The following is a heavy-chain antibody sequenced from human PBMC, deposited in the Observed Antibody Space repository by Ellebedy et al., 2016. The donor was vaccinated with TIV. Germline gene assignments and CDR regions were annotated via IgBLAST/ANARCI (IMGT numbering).Heavy chain of an antibody. D-gene: IGHD4-23*01. CDR1: GFTFSSHW. V-gene: IGHV3-74*01. Sequence: GESLKISCAASGFTFSSHWKHWVRPAPGKGLVWVSRLNSDGSSTSYADPVKGRFTLSRDNSKKTLYLQMNSLRAEDTAVYYCAREPPLEGGNSGYFDYWGQGTLVTVSS. CDR2: LNSDGSST. J-gene: IGHJ4*02. CDR3: AREPPLEGGNSGYFDY.